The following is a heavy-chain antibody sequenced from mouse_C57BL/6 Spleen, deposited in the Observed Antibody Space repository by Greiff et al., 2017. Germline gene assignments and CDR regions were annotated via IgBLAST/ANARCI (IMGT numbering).Heavy chain of an antibody. Sequence: EVQLQQSGGGLVQPGGSLKLSCAASGFTFSDYYMYWVRQTPEKRLEWVAYISNGGGSTYYPDTVKGRFTISRDNAKNTLYLQMSRLKSEDTAMYYGARQNYYDYDSAMDYWGQGTSVTVSS. D-gene: IGHD2-4*01. J-gene: IGHJ4*01. CDR3: ARQNYYDYDSAMDY. V-gene: IGHV5-12*01. CDR1: GFTFSDYY. CDR2: ISNGGGST.